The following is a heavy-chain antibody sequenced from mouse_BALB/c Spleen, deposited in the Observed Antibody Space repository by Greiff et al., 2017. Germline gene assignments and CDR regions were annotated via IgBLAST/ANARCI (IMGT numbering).Heavy chain of an antibody. V-gene: IGHV5-9-4*01. J-gene: IGHJ4*01. D-gene: IGHD1-2*01. CDR1: GFTFSSYA. CDR2: ISSGGSYT. Sequence: EVQVVESGGGLVKPGGSLKLSCAASGFTFSSYAMSWVRQSPEKRLEWVAEISSGGSYTYYPDTVTGRFTISRDNAKNTLYLEMSSLRSEDTAMYYCARETTATCMDYWGQGTSVTVSS. CDR3: ARETTATCMDY.